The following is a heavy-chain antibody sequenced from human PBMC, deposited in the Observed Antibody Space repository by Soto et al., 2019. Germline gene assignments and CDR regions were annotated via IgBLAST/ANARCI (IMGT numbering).Heavy chain of an antibody. D-gene: IGHD2-2*01. CDR2: IYYSGST. CDR1: GGSISSSSYY. V-gene: IGHV4-39*01. CDR3: ARGNPEVVVVPAAPRGDAFDI. Sequence: LQLQESGPGLVKPSETLSLTCTVSGGSISSSSYYWGWIRQPPGKGLEWIGSIYYSGSTYYNPSLKSRVTISVDTSKNQFSLKLSSVTAADTAVDYCARGNPEVVVVPAAPRGDAFDIWGQGTMVTVSS. J-gene: IGHJ3*02.